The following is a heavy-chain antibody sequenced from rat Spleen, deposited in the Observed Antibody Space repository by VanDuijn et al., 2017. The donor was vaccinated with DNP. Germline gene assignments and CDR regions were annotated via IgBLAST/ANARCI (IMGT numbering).Heavy chain of an antibody. CDR2: MWYDGDT. D-gene: IGHD1-5*01. V-gene: IGHV2-63*01. Sequence: QVQLKESGPGLVQPSETLSLTCTVSGFSLTTYSVSWVRQPSGKGPEWMGKMWYDGDTAYNSALKSRLSISRDTSKSQVFLKMNSLQTDDTGTYYCTSDRYNLAGAMDAWGQGTSVTVSS. CDR3: TSDRYNLAGAMDA. J-gene: IGHJ4*01. CDR1: GFSLTTYS.